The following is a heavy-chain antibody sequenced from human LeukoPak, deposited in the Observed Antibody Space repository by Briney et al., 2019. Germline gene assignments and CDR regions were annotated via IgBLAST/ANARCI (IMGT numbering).Heavy chain of an antibody. J-gene: IGHJ4*02. Sequence: GGSLRLSRAASGFTFSSYWMHWVRQAPGKGLVWVSRINGDGSRTTYADSVKGRFTISRDNAKNSLYLQMNSLRAEDTAVYYCARDYGGSSPFDYWGQGTLVTVSS. V-gene: IGHV3-74*01. CDR1: GFTFSSYW. CDR3: ARDYGGSSPFDY. CDR2: INGDGSRT. D-gene: IGHD4-23*01.